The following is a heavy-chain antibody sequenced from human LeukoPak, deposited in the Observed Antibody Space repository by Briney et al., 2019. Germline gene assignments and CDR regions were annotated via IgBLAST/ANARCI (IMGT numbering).Heavy chain of an antibody. J-gene: IGHJ5*02. D-gene: IGHD4-17*01. CDR1: GFTFSTYW. Sequence: PGGSLRLSCAASGFTFSTYWMHWVRQAPGKGLVWVSRINSDGSSTSYADSVKGRFTISRDNAKKTLYLQMNSLRAEDMAVYYCARAGQHYGDYVEFWFDPWGQGTLVTVSS. CDR2: INSDGSST. V-gene: IGHV3-74*01. CDR3: ARAGQHYGDYVEFWFDP.